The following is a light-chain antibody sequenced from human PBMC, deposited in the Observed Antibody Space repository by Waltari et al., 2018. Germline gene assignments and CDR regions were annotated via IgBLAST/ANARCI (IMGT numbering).Light chain of an antibody. Sequence: DIQMTQSPSSVSASVGDRVTITCRPSQSINNWLAWYQQKPGKAPQLLISAASNLQSGVSSRFSGSRSGTDYTLTINSLQPEDSATYFCQQANSFPRTFGRGTKVEIK. J-gene: IGKJ1*01. V-gene: IGKV1-12*01. CDR3: QQANSFPRT. CDR1: QSINNW. CDR2: AAS.